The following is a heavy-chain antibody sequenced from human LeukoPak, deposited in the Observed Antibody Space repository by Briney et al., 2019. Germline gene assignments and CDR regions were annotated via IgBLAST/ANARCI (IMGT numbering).Heavy chain of an antibody. J-gene: IGHJ3*02. D-gene: IGHD2-15*01. Sequence: SETLSLTCTVSGGSIISSDYHWGWVRQPPGKGLEWIGTISYSGNTDYNPSLRSRVTIPVDMSNNQFSLRLGSVTAADTAVYHCARHCCSGPAKRVFDIWGQGTMVTVSS. CDR1: GGSIISSDYH. CDR3: ARHCCSGPAKRVFDI. CDR2: ISYSGNT. V-gene: IGHV4-39*01.